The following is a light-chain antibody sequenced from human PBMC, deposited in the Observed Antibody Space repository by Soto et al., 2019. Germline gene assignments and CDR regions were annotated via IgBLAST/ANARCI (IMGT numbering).Light chain of an antibody. CDR3: QQYNNWPRA. CDR1: QTISSN. CDR2: GSS. V-gene: IGKV3-15*01. Sequence: EIFMTQSPATLSVSPGDRVTLSCRASQTISSNLAWYQQKPGQAPRLLIYGSSIRATGISARFSGSGSGTEFTLTISSLQSEDLAVYYCQQYNNWPRAFGQGTKV. J-gene: IGKJ1*01.